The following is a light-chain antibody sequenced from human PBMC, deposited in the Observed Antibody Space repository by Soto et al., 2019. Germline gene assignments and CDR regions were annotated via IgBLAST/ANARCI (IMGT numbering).Light chain of an antibody. Sequence: DIQMTQSPSSLSASVGDRVTITCRASQSISKNLLWHQQKPGKAPKCLIYATSILQSGVPSRFSGSGSGTDFSLTISSLQPEDFATYYCQQNNSIPRTFGQGTRLEIK. CDR1: QSISKN. J-gene: IGKJ5*01. CDR2: ATS. CDR3: QQNNSIPRT. V-gene: IGKV1-39*01.